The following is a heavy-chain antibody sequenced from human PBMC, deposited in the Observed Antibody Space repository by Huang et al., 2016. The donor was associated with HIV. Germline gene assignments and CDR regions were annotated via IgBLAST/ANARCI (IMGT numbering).Heavy chain of an antibody. D-gene: IGHD6-19*01. V-gene: IGHV1-18*04. J-gene: IGHJ4*02. Sequence: QVQLLQSGAEVKKPGASVKLSSKTSGYNFKTHAVSWERQTPGQVLEWMGGCRGYNSDTTYSQRLQVRVTMTTDTYTNTVYRELRSLRSDDTAVYYWARRVGSGWYGEIDYWGQGTLDTVSS. CDR3: ARRVGSGWYGEIDY. CDR1: GYNFKTHA. CDR2: CRGYNSDT.